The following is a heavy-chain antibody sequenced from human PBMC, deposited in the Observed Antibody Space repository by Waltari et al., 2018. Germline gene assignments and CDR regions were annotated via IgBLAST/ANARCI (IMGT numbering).Heavy chain of an antibody. CDR3: VTDYGDYMDA. Sequence: EVQLVESGGGLLKPGGSLRVSCEVTGFTFTKAWMSWGRQAPGKGREWVGRIKSKGDGETTDYGVPVRGRFSISRDDSKNTIYLQMNSLKIEDTGVYYCVTDYGDYMDAWGKGTTVTVSS. CDR1: GFTFTKAW. J-gene: IGHJ6*03. CDR2: IKSKGDGETT. D-gene: IGHD3-10*01. V-gene: IGHV3-15*01.